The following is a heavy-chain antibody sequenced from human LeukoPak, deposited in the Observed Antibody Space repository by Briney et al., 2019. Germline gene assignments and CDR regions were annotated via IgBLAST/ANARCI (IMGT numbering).Heavy chain of an antibody. J-gene: IGHJ3*02. CDR3: ANSRKTDAFDI. V-gene: IGHV6-1*01. CDR1: GDSVSSNSVA. CDR2: TYYKSKWYN. Sequence: SQTLSLTCAISGDSVSSNSVAWNWVRQSPSRGLEWLGRTYYKSKWYNDYAVSVKSRITINPDTSKNQFSLQLSSVTPEDTAVYYCANSRKTDAFDIWGQGTMVTVSS.